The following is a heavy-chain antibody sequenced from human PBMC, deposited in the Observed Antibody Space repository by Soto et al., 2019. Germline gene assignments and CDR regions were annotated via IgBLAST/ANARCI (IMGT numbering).Heavy chain of an antibody. Sequence: GGSLRLSCAASGFTFSSYAMSWVRQAPGKGLEWVSAISGSGGSTYYADSVKGRFTISRDNSKNTLYLQMNSLRAEDTAVYYCAKDRGLAAPYRGAFDIWGQGKMVTVSS. D-gene: IGHD6-13*01. CDR2: ISGSGGST. J-gene: IGHJ3*02. V-gene: IGHV3-23*01. CDR1: GFTFSSYA. CDR3: AKDRGLAAPYRGAFDI.